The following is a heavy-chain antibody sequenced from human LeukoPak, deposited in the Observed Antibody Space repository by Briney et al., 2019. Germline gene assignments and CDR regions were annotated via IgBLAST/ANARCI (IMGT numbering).Heavy chain of an antibody. J-gene: IGHJ5*02. V-gene: IGHV1-2*02. CDR3: ARDAVLLWFGESPGRWFDP. CDR2: INPNSGGT. Sequence: ASVKVSCKASGYTFTGYYMHWVRQAPGQGLEGMGWINPNSGGTNYAQKFQGRVTMTRDTSISTAYMELSRLRSDDTAVYYCARDAVLLWFGESPGRWFDPWGQGTLVTVSS. CDR1: GYTFTGYY. D-gene: IGHD3-10*01.